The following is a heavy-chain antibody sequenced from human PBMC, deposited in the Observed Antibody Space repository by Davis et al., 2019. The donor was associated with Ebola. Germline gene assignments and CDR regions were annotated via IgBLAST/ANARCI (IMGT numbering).Heavy chain of an antibody. CDR2: ISYDGSNK. Sequence: GGSLRLSCAASGFTFSSYAMHWVRQAPGKGLEWVAVISYDGSNKYYADSVKGRFTISRDNSKNTLYLQMNSLRAEDTAVYYCAGRWGGLFDLWGRGTLVTVSS. J-gene: IGHJ2*01. CDR1: GFTFSSYA. D-gene: IGHD3-10*01. V-gene: IGHV3-30-3*01. CDR3: AGRWGGLFDL.